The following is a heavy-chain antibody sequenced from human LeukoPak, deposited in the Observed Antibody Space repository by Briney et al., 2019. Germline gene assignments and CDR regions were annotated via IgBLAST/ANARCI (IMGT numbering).Heavy chain of an antibody. CDR3: ARYYYDSSGYYAEYFQY. CDR2: INHSGGT. V-gene: IGHV4-34*01. J-gene: IGHJ1*01. D-gene: IGHD3-22*01. Sequence: SETLSLTCAAYGGSFSGYYWSWIRQPPGKGLEWIGDINHSGGTNYNPSLKSRVTISIDTSKNHFSLKLSSVTAADTAVYYCARYYYDSSGYYAEYFQYWGQGTLVTVSS. CDR1: GGSFSGYY.